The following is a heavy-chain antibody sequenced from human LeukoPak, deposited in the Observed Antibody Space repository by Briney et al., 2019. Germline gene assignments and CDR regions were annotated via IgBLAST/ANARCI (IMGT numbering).Heavy chain of an antibody. D-gene: IGHD6-19*01. CDR1: GFTFSTYS. CDR3: AKGGIAMADYYFDY. Sequence: GGSLRLFCAASGFTFSTYSMNWVRQAPGKGLEWVSAISNSGGSTYYADSVKGRFTISRDNSKNTLSLQMNSLRAEDTAVYYCAKGGIAMADYYFDYWGQGTLVTVSS. J-gene: IGHJ4*02. V-gene: IGHV3-23*01. CDR2: ISNSGGST.